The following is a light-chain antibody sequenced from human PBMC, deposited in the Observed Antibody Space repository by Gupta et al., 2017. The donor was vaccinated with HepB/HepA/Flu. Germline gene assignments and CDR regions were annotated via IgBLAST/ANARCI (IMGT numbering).Light chain of an antibody. CDR2: SKS. J-gene: IGLJ3*02. Sequence: QTVVTQEPSLPVSPAGTVTLTCASSTGAVTSGYYPNWFQQKPGQAPRALIYSKSNKHAWTPARFSGSLLGGKAALTLSGVQHEDEAEYYCLLYYGGAHWVFGGGTKLTVL. CDR1: TGAVTSGYY. V-gene: IGLV7-43*01. CDR3: LLYYGGAHWV.